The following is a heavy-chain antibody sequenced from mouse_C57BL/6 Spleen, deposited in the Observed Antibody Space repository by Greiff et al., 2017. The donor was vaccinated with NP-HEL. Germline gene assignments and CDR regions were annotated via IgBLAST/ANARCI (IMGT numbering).Heavy chain of an antibody. J-gene: IGHJ2*01. Sequence: EVQLQQSGPELVKPGASVKISCKASGYTFTDYYMNWVKKSHGKSLEWIGDINPNNGGTSYNQKFKGKATLTVDKSSSTAYMELRSLTSEDSAVYYCARVYYGSLDYWGQGTTLTVSS. CDR1: GYTFTDYY. D-gene: IGHD1-1*01. CDR2: INPNNGGT. V-gene: IGHV1-26*01. CDR3: ARVYYGSLDY.